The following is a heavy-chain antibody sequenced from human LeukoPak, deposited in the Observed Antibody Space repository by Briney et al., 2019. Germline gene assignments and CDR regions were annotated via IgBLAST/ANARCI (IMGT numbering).Heavy chain of an antibody. D-gene: IGHD3-22*01. CDR3: ARVSLSYDSSGYYFDY. J-gene: IGHJ4*02. CDR2: IYYSGST. Sequence: SETLSLTCTVSGGSISSYYWSWIRQPPGKGLEWIGYIYYSGSTNYNPSLKSRVTISVDTSKNQFSLKLSSVTAADTAVYYCARVSLSYDSSGYYFDYWGQGTLVTVSS. CDR1: GGSISSYY. V-gene: IGHV4-59*01.